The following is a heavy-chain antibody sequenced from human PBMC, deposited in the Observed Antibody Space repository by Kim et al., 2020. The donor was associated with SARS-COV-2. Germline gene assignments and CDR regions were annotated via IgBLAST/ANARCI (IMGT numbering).Heavy chain of an antibody. CDR2: ISYDGSNK. V-gene: IGHV3-30*04. D-gene: IGHD3-10*01. CDR1: GFTFSSYA. Sequence: GGSLRLSCAASGFTFSSYAMHWVRQAPGKGLEWVAVISYDGSNKYYADSVKGRFTISRDNSKNTLYLQMNSLRAEDTAVYYCARDMGFGESEPPTWGQGTLVTVSS. CDR3: ARDMGFGESEPPT. J-gene: IGHJ4*02.